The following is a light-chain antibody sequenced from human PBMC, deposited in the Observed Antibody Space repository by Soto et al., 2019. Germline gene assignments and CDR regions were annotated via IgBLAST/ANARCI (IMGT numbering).Light chain of an antibody. CDR3: VLFMGSGISV. V-gene: IGLV8-61*01. CDR1: SGSVSTDYY. J-gene: IGLJ3*02. CDR2: TTN. Sequence: QAVVTQEPSFSVSPGGTVTLTCGLSSGSVSTDYYPSWFQQTPGQAPRTLISTTNTRSSGVPDRFSGSILGNKAALTISGAQADDESYYYCVLFMGSGISVFGGGTQLTVL.